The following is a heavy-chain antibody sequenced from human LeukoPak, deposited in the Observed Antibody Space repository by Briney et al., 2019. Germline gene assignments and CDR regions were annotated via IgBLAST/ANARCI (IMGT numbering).Heavy chain of an antibody. CDR2: INSDGSST. Sequence: GGSLRLSCAASGFTFSSCWMHWVRQAPGKGLVWVSRINSDGSSTSYADSVKGRFTISRDNAKNTLYLQMNSLRAEDTAVYYCARERNMVRGVIPQLWGQGTLVTVSS. CDR3: ARERNMVRGVIPQL. J-gene: IGHJ4*02. V-gene: IGHV3-74*01. D-gene: IGHD3-10*01. CDR1: GFTFSSCW.